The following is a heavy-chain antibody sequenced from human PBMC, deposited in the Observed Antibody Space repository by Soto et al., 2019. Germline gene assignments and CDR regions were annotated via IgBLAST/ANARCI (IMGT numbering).Heavy chain of an antibody. D-gene: IGHD5-18*01. Sequence: ASVKVSCKASGYTFTSYDINWVRQATGQGLEWMGWMNPNSGNTGYAQKFQGRVTMTRNTSISTAYMELSSLRSEDTAVYYCARVSVDTAMDLDYWGQGTLVTVSS. CDR3: ARVSVDTAMDLDY. V-gene: IGHV1-8*01. J-gene: IGHJ4*02. CDR2: MNPNSGNT. CDR1: GYTFTSYD.